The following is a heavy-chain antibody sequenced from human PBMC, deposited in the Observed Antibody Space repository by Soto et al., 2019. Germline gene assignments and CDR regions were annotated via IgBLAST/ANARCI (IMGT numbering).Heavy chain of an antibody. CDR2: ISSNGGST. Sequence: PGGSLRLSCAASGFTFSSYAMHWVRQAPGKGLEYVSAISSNGGSTYYANSVKGRFTISRDNSKNTLYLQMGSLRAEDMAVYYCARERRNHNWFDPWGQGTLVTVSS. D-gene: IGHD4-4*01. V-gene: IGHV3-64*01. CDR1: GFTFSSYA. J-gene: IGHJ5*02. CDR3: ARERRNHNWFDP.